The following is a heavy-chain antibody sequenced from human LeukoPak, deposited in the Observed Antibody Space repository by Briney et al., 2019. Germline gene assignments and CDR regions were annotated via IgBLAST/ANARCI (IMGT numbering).Heavy chain of an antibody. Sequence: PGGSLRLSCAASGFTFSSYAMHWVRQAPGKGLEWVAVISYDGSNKYYADSVKGRFTISRDNSKNTLYLQMNSLRAEDTAVYYCARDGGDGYSSFHWFDPWGQGTLVTVSS. CDR1: GFTFSSYA. CDR3: ARDGGDGYSSFHWFDP. CDR2: ISYDGSNK. V-gene: IGHV3-30-3*01. J-gene: IGHJ5*02. D-gene: IGHD6-19*01.